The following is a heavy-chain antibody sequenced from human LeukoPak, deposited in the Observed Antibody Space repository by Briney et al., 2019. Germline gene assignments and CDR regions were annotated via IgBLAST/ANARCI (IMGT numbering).Heavy chain of an antibody. V-gene: IGHV5-51*01. CDR3: ARRGYSYDFDY. CDR1: GYSFTTYW. CDR2: IYPGDSDT. D-gene: IGHD5-18*01. Sequence: GESLKISCKGFGYSFTTYWIGWVRQMPGKGLESMGIIYPGDSDTRYSPSFQGQVTISADKSISTAYLQWSSLKASDTAMYYCARRGYSYDFDYWGQGTLVTVSS. J-gene: IGHJ4*02.